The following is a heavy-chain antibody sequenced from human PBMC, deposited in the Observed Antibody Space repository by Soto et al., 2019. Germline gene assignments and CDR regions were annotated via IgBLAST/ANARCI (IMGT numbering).Heavy chain of an antibody. CDR1: GYRFTSSW. CDR3: TKGECCSFGC. CDR2: VYPSDSDV. D-gene: IGHD3-16*01. V-gene: IGHV5-51*01. J-gene: IGHJ4*02. Sequence: PGESLKISCQGSGYRFTSSWIGWVRQMPGKGLEWLGNVYPSDSDVRYSPSFEGRVTISADSSINTAYLHLLNLKASDTATYYSTKGECCSFGCWGQGSRVTVSS.